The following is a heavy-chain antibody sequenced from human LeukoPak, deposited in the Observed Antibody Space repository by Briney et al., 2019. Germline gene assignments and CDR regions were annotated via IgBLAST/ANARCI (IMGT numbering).Heavy chain of an antibody. J-gene: IGHJ4*02. Sequence: GSLRLSCVASGFNVSSNYMSWVRQAPGKGLEWVSYSDGRTNYADSVKGRFTISRDNSKNTLYLQMNSLRAEDTTVYYCATPSGSSSLGGGFDYWGQGTLVTVSS. V-gene: IGHV3-66*01. D-gene: IGHD6-13*01. CDR3: ATPSGSSSLGGGFDY. CDR2: SDGRT. CDR1: GFNVSSNY.